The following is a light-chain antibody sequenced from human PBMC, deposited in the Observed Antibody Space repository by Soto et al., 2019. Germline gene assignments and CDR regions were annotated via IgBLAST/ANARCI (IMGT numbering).Light chain of an antibody. CDR3: QQYYDRSPLT. CDR1: QSISISS. V-gene: IGKV3-20*01. J-gene: IGKJ1*01. CDR2: STS. Sequence: EIVLTQSPDTLSLSPGERATLSCRASQSISISSLAWYQQQPGQAPRLLIYSTSTRATGIPDRFSGSGSGTEFTLTIISRLSAEFSVFYYQQYYDRSPLTFGQGSKVDVK.